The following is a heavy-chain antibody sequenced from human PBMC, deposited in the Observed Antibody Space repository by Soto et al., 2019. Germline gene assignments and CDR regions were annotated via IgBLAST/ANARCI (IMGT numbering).Heavy chain of an antibody. Sequence: AASVKVSCKASGGPFTSYAITWVRQAPGQGLEWMGGIIPIFGTVNYAQKFQGRVTITADGSTSTAYMELSSLRSEDTAVYYCARALRNYDFLTGSPGYGGMDVWGQGTTVTVSS. V-gene: IGHV1-69*13. J-gene: IGHJ6*02. CDR2: IIPIFGTV. CDR3: ARALRNYDFLTGSPGYGGMDV. CDR1: GGPFTSYA. D-gene: IGHD3-9*01.